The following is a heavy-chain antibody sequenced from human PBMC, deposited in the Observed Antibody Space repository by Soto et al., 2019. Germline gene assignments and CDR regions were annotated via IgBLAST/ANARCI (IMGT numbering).Heavy chain of an antibody. CDR3: ARTRGIAAAGGMDV. V-gene: IGHV1-69*13. CDR2: IIPIFGTA. Sequence: SVKVSCKASGGTFSSYAISWVRQAPGQGLEWMGGIIPIFGTANYAQKFQGRVTITADESTSTAYMELSSLRSEDTAVYYCARTRGIAAAGGMDVWGQGTTVTVSS. J-gene: IGHJ6*02. D-gene: IGHD6-13*01. CDR1: GGTFSSYA.